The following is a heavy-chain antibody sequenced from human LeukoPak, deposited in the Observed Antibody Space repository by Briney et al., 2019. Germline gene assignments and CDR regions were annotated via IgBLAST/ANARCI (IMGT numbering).Heavy chain of an antibody. CDR2: IYSGGTT. J-gene: IGHJ6*03. CDR1: GFTVNNNY. D-gene: IGHD2-21*02. Sequence: GGSLRLSCAASGFTVNNNYMIWVRQAPGKGLEWVSLIYSGGTTYYADSVKGRFTISRDNSKNTLYLQMNSLRAEDTAVYYCARVEGDYYYYYYMGVWGKGTTVTVSS. V-gene: IGHV3-53*01. CDR3: ARVEGDYYYYYYMGV.